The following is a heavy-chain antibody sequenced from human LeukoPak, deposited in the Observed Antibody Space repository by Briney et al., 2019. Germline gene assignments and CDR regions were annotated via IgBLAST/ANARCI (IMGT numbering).Heavy chain of an antibody. J-gene: IGHJ4*02. Sequence: PSETLSLTCTVSGGSISSSSYYWGWIRQPPGKGLEWIGSIYYSGSTYYNPSLKSRVTISVDTSKNQFSLKLSSVTAADTAVYYCARGGGVRWLQEPFDYWGQGTLVTVSS. CDR2: IYYSGST. V-gene: IGHV4-39*07. CDR1: GGSISSSSYY. D-gene: IGHD5-24*01. CDR3: ARGGGVRWLQEPFDY.